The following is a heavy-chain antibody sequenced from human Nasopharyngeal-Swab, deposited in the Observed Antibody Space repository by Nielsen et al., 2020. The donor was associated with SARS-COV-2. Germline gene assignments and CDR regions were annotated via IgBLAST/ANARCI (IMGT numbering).Heavy chain of an antibody. D-gene: IGHD5-18*01. Sequence: GESLKISCAASGFTFSSYAMSWVRQAPGKGLEWVSAISGSGGSTYYADSVKGRFTISRDNSKNTLYLQMNSLRAEDTAVYYCAKDIEIQLWLRGYFDYWGQGTLVTVSS. CDR3: AKDIEIQLWLRGYFDY. CDR1: GFTFSSYA. CDR2: ISGSGGST. V-gene: IGHV3-23*01. J-gene: IGHJ4*02.